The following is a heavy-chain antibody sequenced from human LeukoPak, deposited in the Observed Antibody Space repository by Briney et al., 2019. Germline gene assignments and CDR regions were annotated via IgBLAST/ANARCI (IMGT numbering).Heavy chain of an antibody. Sequence: PGGSLRLSCAASGFTFSSYAMSWVRQAPGKGLEWVSAISGSGGSTYYADSVKGRFTISRDNAKNSLYLQMNSLRAEDTAVYYCARAYSSGWYDAFDIWGQGTMVTVSS. CDR3: ARAYSSGWYDAFDI. J-gene: IGHJ3*02. D-gene: IGHD6-19*01. V-gene: IGHV3-23*01. CDR2: ISGSGGST. CDR1: GFTFSSYA.